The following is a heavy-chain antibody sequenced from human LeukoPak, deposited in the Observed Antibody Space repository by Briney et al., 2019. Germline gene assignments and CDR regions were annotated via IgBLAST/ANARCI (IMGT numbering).Heavy chain of an antibody. J-gene: IGHJ4*02. CDR3: AKDRSVIAAAGGLDY. V-gene: IGHV3-9*01. D-gene: IGHD6-13*01. Sequence: GRSLRLSCAASGFTFSSYGMHWVRQAPGKGLEWVSGISWNSGSIGYADSVKGRFTISRDNAKNSLYLQMNSLRAEDTALYYCAKDRSVIAAAGGLDYWGQGTLVTVSS. CDR2: ISWNSGSI. CDR1: GFTFSSYG.